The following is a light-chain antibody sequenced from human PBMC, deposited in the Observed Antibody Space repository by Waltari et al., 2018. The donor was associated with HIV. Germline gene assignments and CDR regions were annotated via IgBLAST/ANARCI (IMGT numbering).Light chain of an antibody. Sequence: QSELTQPPSASGTPGHRVTISSSVSSSNIGIYTLYCYQQLPGTAPKLLIYANHQRPSGVPDRFSGSQSDTSASLAIGGLQSEDEADYYCATWDASLSGPVFGGGTKLTVL. CDR2: ANH. V-gene: IGLV1-44*01. CDR1: SSNIGIYT. J-gene: IGLJ2*01. CDR3: ATWDASLSGPV.